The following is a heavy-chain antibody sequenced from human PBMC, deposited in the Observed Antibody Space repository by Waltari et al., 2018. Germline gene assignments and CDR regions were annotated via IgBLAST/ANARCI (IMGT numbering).Heavy chain of an antibody. CDR2: INHGVKT. J-gene: IGHJ4*02. D-gene: IGHD2-2*01. CDR1: EGSFSAFF. V-gene: IGHV4-34*01. CDR3: VRSHCIVDSCFRYFDS. Sequence: VRLGRWGTELVEPWATLYLTCAVYEGSFSAFFWSWVRQAPGKGLEWIGEINHGVKTDYNPSLKSRLFMSVDPSKNQFSLMLSSVTAADTAVYYCVRSHCIVDSCFRYFDSWGQGTLVTVSS.